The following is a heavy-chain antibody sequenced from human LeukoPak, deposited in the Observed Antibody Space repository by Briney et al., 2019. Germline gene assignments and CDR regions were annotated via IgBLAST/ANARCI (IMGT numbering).Heavy chain of an antibody. CDR3: ARGGKTWAVSDY. Sequence: GGSLRLSCAGSGFTSRSYSMNWVRQAPGKGLEWVSYISSSSSTIYYADSVKGRFTISRDNAKDSLYLQMNSLRAEDTAVYYCARGGKTWAVSDYWGQGTLVTVSS. CDR2: ISSSSSTI. CDR1: GFTSRSYS. D-gene: IGHD3-10*01. J-gene: IGHJ4*02. V-gene: IGHV3-48*04.